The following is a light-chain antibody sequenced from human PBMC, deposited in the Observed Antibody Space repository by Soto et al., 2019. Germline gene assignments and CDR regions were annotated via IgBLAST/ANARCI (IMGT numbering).Light chain of an antibody. Sequence: EIVLTQSPGTLSLSPGERDTLSCRASQSVSSSYLAWYQQKPGQAPRLLMYDVSTRASAAPARFSGSGSGSEFTLTISSLQSEDFAIYFCQQYYHWRTFGQGTKVDI. CDR3: QQYYHWRT. CDR2: DVS. J-gene: IGKJ1*01. V-gene: IGKV3-15*01. CDR1: QSVSSSY.